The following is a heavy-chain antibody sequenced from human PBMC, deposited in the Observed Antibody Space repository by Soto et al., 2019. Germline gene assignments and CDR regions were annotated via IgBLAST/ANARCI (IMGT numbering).Heavy chain of an antibody. CDR3: ARGYDFWSGYYYPYGMDV. CDR1: RFAFSRYA. J-gene: IGHJ6*02. V-gene: IGHV3-30-3*01. CDR2: ISYDGSNK. D-gene: IGHD3-3*01. Sequence: RSLRLSCAVSRFAFSRYAMHWARQAPGKGLEWVAVISYDGSNKNHADTVKGRFTISRDNSKNTLYLQMNSLRAEDTAVYYCARGYDFWSGYYYPYGMDVWGQGT.